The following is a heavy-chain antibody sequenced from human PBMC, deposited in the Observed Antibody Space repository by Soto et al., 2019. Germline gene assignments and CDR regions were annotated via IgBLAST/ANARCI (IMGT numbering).Heavy chain of an antibody. D-gene: IGHD1-26*01. CDR2: IFGSGRTT. CDR1: GFDFSSDV. CDR3: AKSQSGSLVAAFDL. V-gene: IGHV3-23*01. Sequence: GGALRLSCAASGFDFSSDVMNWVRQAPGKGLEWVASIFGSGRTTYYSDSVKGRFNISRDNSKNTMYLQLNSLRVEDKALYYCAKSQSGSLVAAFDLWGQGTMVTVSS. J-gene: IGHJ3*01.